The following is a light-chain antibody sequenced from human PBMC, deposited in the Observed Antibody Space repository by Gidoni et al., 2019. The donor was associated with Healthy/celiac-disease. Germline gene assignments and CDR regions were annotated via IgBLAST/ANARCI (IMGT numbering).Light chain of an antibody. CDR1: QSISSW. CDR2: KAS. CDR3: QQYNSYSPT. V-gene: IGKV1-5*03. Sequence: DIQMTQSPSTLSASVGDRVTITCRASQSISSWLAWYQQKPGEAPNLLIYKASSLESGVPSRFSGSGSGTEFTLTISSLQPDDFATYYCQQYNSYSPTFXXXTKVEIK. J-gene: IGKJ1*01.